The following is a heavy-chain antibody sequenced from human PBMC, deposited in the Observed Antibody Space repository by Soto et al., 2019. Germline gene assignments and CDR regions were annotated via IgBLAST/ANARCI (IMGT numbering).Heavy chain of an antibody. D-gene: IGHD2-8*01. CDR1: GFTFSNSG. CDR3: ARHREYGAYYY. CDR2: IKEDGIEE. J-gene: IGHJ4*02. V-gene: IGHV3-7*01. Sequence: GGSLRLSCAASGFTFSNSGMNWVRQAPGKGLEWVAGIKEDGIEEYYVDYVKGRFTISRDNVENSLYLQMNSLRGEDTAVYFCARHREYGAYYYWGLGSRVTVSS.